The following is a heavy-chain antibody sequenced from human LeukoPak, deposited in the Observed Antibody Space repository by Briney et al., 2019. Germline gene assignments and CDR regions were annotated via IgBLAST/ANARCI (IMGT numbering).Heavy chain of an antibody. CDR2: ISGSGGST. CDR1: GLTFSTYA. V-gene: IGHV3-23*01. D-gene: IGHD2-2*01. CDR3: AKGPVVPSATYFFEH. J-gene: IGHJ4*02. Sequence: GGSLRLSCAASGLTFSTYAMGWVRQAPRKGLEWVSAISGSGGSTFYADSVKGRFTISRDNSKNTLYLQMSSLTPEDTAVYYCAKGPVVPSATYFFEHWGQGTLVVVSS.